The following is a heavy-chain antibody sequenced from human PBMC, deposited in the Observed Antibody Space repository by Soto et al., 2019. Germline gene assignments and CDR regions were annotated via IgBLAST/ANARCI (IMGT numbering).Heavy chain of an antibody. CDR3: ARHDWAKPFDY. D-gene: IGHD3-9*01. CDR2: IYYSGST. CDR1: GGSISSSSYY. V-gene: IGHV4-39*01. J-gene: IGHJ4*02. Sequence: QLQLQESGPGLLKPSETLSLTCAVSGGSISSSSYYWGWIRQPPGKGLEWIGSIYYSGSTYYNPSLKSRVTISVDTSKNQFSLKLSSVTAADTAVYYCARHDWAKPFDYWGQGTLVTVSS.